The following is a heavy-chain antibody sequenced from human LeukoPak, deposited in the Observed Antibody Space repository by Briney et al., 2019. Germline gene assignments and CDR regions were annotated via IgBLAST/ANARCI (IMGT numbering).Heavy chain of an antibody. CDR1: GYTLTNYA. J-gene: IGHJ5*02. D-gene: IGHD6-19*01. CDR2: INVGSGST. Sequence: ASVKVSCKASGYTLTNYAIHWVRQAPGRRLEWMGWINVGSGSTKYSQRFQGRVNITRDTSVNTAYMELSSLRSEDTAVYYCSTSSGWLYSYFDLWGQGTLVTVSS. V-gene: IGHV1-3*01. CDR3: STSSGWLYSYFDL.